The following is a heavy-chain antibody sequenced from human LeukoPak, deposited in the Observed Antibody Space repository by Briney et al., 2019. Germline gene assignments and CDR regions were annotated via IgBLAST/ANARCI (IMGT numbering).Heavy chain of an antibody. V-gene: IGHV1-58*02. D-gene: IGHD6-13*01. CDR2: IVVGSGNT. Sequence: SVKVSCKASGFTFTSSAMQWVRQARGQRLEWIGWIVVGSGNTNYAQKFQERVTITRDMSISTAYTELSSLRSEDTAVYYCAAGAAAGTMGDYWGQGTLVTVSS. J-gene: IGHJ4*02. CDR1: GFTFTSSA. CDR3: AAGAAAGTMGDY.